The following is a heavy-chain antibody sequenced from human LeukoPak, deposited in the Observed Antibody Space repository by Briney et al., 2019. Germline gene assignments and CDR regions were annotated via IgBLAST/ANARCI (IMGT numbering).Heavy chain of an antibody. Sequence: ASVKVSCTASGYMFTGHYMHWVRQAPGQGLEFLAWIKGDSGIPKYAQKFQGRVTLTRDTSISTAYMELTELTSDDTAVYYCARELQYSREGYAFDLWGQGTMVTVSS. J-gene: IGHJ3*01. D-gene: IGHD4-11*01. CDR1: GYMFTGHY. V-gene: IGHV1-2*02. CDR3: ARELQYSREGYAFDL. CDR2: IKGDSGIP.